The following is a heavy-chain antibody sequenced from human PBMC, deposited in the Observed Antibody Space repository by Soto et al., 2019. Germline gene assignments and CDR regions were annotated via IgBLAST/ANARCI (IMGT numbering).Heavy chain of an antibody. D-gene: IGHD3-16*01. CDR2: ISSSSSTI. CDR3: ARGAGGPQPNWFDP. CDR1: GFTFSSYS. J-gene: IGHJ5*02. Sequence: PGGSLRLSCAASGFTFSSYSMNWVRQAPGKGLEWVSYISSSSSTIYYADSVKGRFTISRDNAKNSLYLQMNSLRAEDTAVYYCARGAGGPQPNWFDPWGQGTLVTSPQ. V-gene: IGHV3-48*01.